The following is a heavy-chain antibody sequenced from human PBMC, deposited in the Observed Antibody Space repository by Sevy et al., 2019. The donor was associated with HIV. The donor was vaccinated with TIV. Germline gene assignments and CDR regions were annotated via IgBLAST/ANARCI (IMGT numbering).Heavy chain of an antibody. Sequence: GGSLRLSCTASGFTFSSYEMNWVRQAPGKGLEWVSYISNSGSNIYYSDSVKGRFTIPRDKAKNSLFLQMNSMRAEDTAVYYCARDLPPSATTVAHFDYWGRGTLVTVSS. J-gene: IGHJ4*02. V-gene: IGHV3-48*03. CDR2: ISNSGSNI. CDR3: ARDLPPSATTVAHFDY. CDR1: GFTFSSYE. D-gene: IGHD4-17*01.